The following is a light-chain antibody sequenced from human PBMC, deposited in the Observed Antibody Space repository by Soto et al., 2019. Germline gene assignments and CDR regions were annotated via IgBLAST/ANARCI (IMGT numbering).Light chain of an antibody. Sequence: EIVLTQSPDTLSLFPGERATLSCRASQSVSSSSLAWYQQKPGQAPRLLNYGASGRATGIPDRFSGSGSGSDSTLTISRLAPEDSAVYYCQQYGTPLLTFGRGTKVEIK. CDR3: QQYGTPLLT. V-gene: IGKV3-20*01. J-gene: IGKJ4*01. CDR2: GAS. CDR1: QSVSSSS.